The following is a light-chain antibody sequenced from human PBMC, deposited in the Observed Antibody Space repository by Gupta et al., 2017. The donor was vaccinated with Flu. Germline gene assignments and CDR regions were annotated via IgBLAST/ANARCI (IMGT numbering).Light chain of an antibody. Sequence: QSALTQPPSASGSPGQSVTISCTGTLSDIGGYNLVSWYQQYPGKVPKLMIYEVNKRPSGVPDRFSGSKSGNTASLTVSGLQAEDEADYYCSAYAGANNVYVFGTGTKVTVL. CDR2: EVN. CDR1: LSDIGGYNL. CDR3: SAYAGANNVYV. J-gene: IGLJ1*01. V-gene: IGLV2-8*01.